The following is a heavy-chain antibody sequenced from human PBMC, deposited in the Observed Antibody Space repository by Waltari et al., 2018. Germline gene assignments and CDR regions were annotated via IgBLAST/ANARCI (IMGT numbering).Heavy chain of an antibody. CDR3: ARDPGIAAAGTIYYYYGMDV. J-gene: IGHJ6*02. CDR2: IIPILGIA. Sequence: QVQLVQSGAEVKKPGSSVKVSCKASGGTFSSYTISWVRQAPGPGLGWMGRIIPILGIANYAQKFQGRVTITADKSTSTAYMELSSLRSEDTAVYYCARDPGIAAAGTIYYYYGMDVWGQGTTVTVSS. V-gene: IGHV1-69*08. CDR1: GGTFSSYT. D-gene: IGHD6-13*01.